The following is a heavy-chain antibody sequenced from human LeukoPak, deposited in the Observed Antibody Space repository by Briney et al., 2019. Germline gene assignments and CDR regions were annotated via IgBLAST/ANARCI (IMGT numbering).Heavy chain of an antibody. CDR2: IYYSGST. J-gene: IGHJ2*01. Sequence: SETLSLTCTVSGGSISSGDYYWSWIRQPPGKGLEWIGYIYYSGSTYYNPSLKSRVTISVDTSKNQFSLKLSSVTAADTAVYYCARSPGGFHWYFDLWGRGTLVTVSS. CDR3: ARSPGGFHWYFDL. CDR1: GGSISSGDYY. V-gene: IGHV4-31*03. D-gene: IGHD1-14*01.